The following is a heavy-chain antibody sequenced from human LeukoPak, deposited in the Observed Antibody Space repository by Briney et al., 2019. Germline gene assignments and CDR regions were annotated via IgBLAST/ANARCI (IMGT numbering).Heavy chain of an antibody. CDR1: GYTFTSYG. V-gene: IGHV1-46*01. CDR2: INPSGGST. CDR3: ARGYDSSGYYYIPFDP. J-gene: IGHJ5*02. D-gene: IGHD3-22*01. Sequence: ASVKVSCKASGYTFTSYGISWVRQAPGQGLEWMGIINPSGGSTSYAQKFQGRVTMTRDTSTSTVYMELNSLRSVDTAVYYCARGYDSSGYYYIPFDPWGQGTLVTVSS.